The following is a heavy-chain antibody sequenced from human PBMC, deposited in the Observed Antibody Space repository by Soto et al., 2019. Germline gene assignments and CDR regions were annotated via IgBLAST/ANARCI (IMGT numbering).Heavy chain of an antibody. J-gene: IGHJ6*02. V-gene: IGHV3-30*18. Sequence: QVQLVESGGGVVQPGRSLRLSCAASGFTFSSYGMHWVRQAPGKGLEWVAVISYDGSNKYYADSVKGRFTISRDNSKNTLYLQMNSLRAEDTAVYYCAKEFDCSSTSCQSYYYYGMDVWGQGTTVTVSS. CDR3: AKEFDCSSTSCQSYYYYGMDV. CDR2: ISYDGSNK. D-gene: IGHD2-2*01. CDR1: GFTFSSYG.